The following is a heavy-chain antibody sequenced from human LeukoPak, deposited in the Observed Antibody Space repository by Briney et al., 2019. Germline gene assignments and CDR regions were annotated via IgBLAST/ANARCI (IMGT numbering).Heavy chain of an antibody. J-gene: IGHJ4*02. CDR3: ASFCSSTSCWGGFDY. CDR2: ISAYNGNS. D-gene: IGHD2-2*01. V-gene: IGHV1-18*01. CDR1: GYTFTSYG. Sequence: ASVKVSCKASGYTFTSYGISWVRQAPGQGLEWMGWISAYNGNSNYAQKFQGRVTMTTDTSTSTGYMELSSLRSEDTAVYYCASFCSSTSCWGGFDYWGQGTLVTVSS.